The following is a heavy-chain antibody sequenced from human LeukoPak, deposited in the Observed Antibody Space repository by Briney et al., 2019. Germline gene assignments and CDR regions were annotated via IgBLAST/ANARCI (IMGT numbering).Heavy chain of an antibody. D-gene: IGHD4-17*01. V-gene: IGHV3-49*03. CDR2: IRSKRYGWAI. CDR3: SRDQLGGDPDDYYYYYMDV. CDR1: GFTFGDYA. J-gene: IGHJ6*03. Sequence: PGGSLRLSCTTSGFTFGDYAMSWFRQAPGKGLEGVGFIRSKRYGWAIEYAASVKGRFTISRDDSKSLAYLQMNSLETEDTAVYYCSRDQLGGDPDDYYYYYMDVWGKGTTVTVSS.